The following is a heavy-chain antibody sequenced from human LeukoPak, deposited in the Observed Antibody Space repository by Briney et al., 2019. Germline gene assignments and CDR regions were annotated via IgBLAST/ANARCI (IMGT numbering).Heavy chain of an antibody. CDR1: GFTFSDYY. D-gene: IGHD3-16*01. CDR3: ARRVPSQVITDYFDY. J-gene: IGHJ4*02. Sequence: GGSLRLSCAASGFTFSDYYMSWIRQAPGKGLEWVSYISSSGSTIYYADSVKSRFTISRDNAKNSLYLQMNSLRAEDTAVYYCARRVPSQVITDYFDYWGQGALVTVSS. V-gene: IGHV3-11*04. CDR2: ISSSGSTI.